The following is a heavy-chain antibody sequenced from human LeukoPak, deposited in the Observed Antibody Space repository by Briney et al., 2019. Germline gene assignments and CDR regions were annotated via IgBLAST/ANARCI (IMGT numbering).Heavy chain of an antibody. CDR3: TRIVDTAMDALYYFDY. D-gene: IGHD5-18*01. Sequence: SETLSLTCTVSGGSISSSSYYWSWIRQPPGKGLEWIGYIYYSGSTNYNPSLKSRVTISVDTSKNQFSLKLSSVTAADTAVYYCTRIVDTAMDALYYFDYWGQGTLVTVSS. J-gene: IGHJ4*02. CDR1: GGSISSSSYY. CDR2: IYYSGST. V-gene: IGHV4-61*01.